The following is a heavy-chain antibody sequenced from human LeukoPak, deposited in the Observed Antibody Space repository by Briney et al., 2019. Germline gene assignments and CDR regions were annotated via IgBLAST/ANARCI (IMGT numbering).Heavy chain of an antibody. V-gene: IGHV4-30-4*01. CDR1: GGPISSGGYY. CDR2: SYYSGST. Sequence: SQTLSPTCTVSGGPISSGGYYWSWIRQPPGKGLEWIGYSYYSGSTYYNPSLKSRVTISVDTSKNQFSLKLSSVTAADTAVYYCARYYPFDPWGQGTLVTFSS. CDR3: ARYYPFDP. D-gene: IGHD2/OR15-2a*01. J-gene: IGHJ5*02.